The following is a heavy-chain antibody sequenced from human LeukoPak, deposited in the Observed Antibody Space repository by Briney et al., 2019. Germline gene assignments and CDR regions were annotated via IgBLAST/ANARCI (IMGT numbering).Heavy chain of an antibody. V-gene: IGHV4-59*01. Sequence: SETLSLTCTVSGGSISTYYWSWIRQPPGKGLEWIGNIYYSGSTNYNPSLKSPVTISVDTSKNQFSLKLSSVTVADTAVYYCARGREMAVSGRPFDPWGQGTLVTVSS. D-gene: IGHD5-24*01. CDR2: IYYSGST. CDR1: GGSISTYY. CDR3: ARGREMAVSGRPFDP. J-gene: IGHJ5*02.